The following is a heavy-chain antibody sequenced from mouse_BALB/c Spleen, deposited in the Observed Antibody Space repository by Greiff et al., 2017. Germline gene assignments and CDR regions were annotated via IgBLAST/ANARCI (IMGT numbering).Heavy chain of an antibody. V-gene: IGHV4-1*02. CDR3: ARLYYDYDVYYAMDY. CDR1: GFDFSRYW. D-gene: IGHD2-4*01. J-gene: IGHJ4*01. Sequence: EVHLVESGGGLVQPGGSLKLSCAASGFDFSRYWMSWVRQAPGKGLEWIGEINPDSSTINYTPSLKDKFIISRDNAKNTLYLQMSKVRSEDTALYYCARLYYDYDVYYAMDYWGQGTSVTVSS. CDR2: INPDSSTI.